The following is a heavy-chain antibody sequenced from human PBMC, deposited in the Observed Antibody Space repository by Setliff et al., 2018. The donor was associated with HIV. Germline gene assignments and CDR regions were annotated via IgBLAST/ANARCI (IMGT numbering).Heavy chain of an antibody. V-gene: IGHV3-7*03. D-gene: IGHD1-7*01. J-gene: IGHJ5*01. Sequence: GGSLRLSCAASGFNFGGFWMSWVRQAPGKGLEWVANMNQDGSERNYVDSVKGRFTISRDKSKNSLYLQMNSLRAEDTAVYYCARDLWNYGIDSWGQGTLVTVSS. CDR3: ARDLWNYGIDS. CDR2: MNQDGSER. CDR1: GFNFGGFW.